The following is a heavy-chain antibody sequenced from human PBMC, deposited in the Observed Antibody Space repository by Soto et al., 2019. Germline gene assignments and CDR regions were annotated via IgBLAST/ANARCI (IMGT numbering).Heavy chain of an antibody. J-gene: IGHJ4*02. CDR1: GLTFSNYA. CDR2: ISHNVSIQ. D-gene: IGHD4-4*01. V-gene: IGHV3-30*04. Sequence: GGSLRLSCAASGLTFSNYAMHWVRQAPGKGLEWVTMISHNVSIQFYADSVKGRFTISRDNSKDTLYLQMNRLTPEDTAVYYCVGGYLLHWGQGTPVTVSS. CDR3: VGGYLLH.